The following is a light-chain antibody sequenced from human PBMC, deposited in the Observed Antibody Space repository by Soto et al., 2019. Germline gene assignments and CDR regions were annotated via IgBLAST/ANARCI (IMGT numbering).Light chain of an antibody. J-gene: IGLJ2*01. CDR2: DVI. CDR1: SSDVGRYNY. CDR3: SSFTSSSSQVV. V-gene: IGLV2-14*01. Sequence: QSALTQPASVSGSPGQSITISCTGTSSDVGRYNYVSWYQQHPGKAPKLMIYDVINRPSGVSNRFSGSKSGNTASLTISGLQAEDEADYYCSSFTSSSSQVVFGGGTQLTVL.